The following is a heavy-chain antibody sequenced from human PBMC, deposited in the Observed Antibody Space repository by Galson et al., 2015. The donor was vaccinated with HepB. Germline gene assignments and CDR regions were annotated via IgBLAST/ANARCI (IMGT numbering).Heavy chain of an antibody. V-gene: IGHV4-59*01. J-gene: IGHJ4*02. CDR3: ASAHCGGDCCFDY. D-gene: IGHD2-21*02. CDR2: IYYSGST. Sequence: SETLSLTCTVSGGSISSYYWSWIRQPPGKGLEWIGYIYYSGSTNYNPSLKSRVTISVDTSKNQFSLKLSSVTAADTAVYYCASAHCGGDCCFDYWGQGTLVTVSS. CDR1: GGSISSYY.